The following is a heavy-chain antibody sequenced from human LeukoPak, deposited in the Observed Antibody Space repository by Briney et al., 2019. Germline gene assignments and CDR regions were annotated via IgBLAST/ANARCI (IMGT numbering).Heavy chain of an antibody. D-gene: IGHD6-19*01. CDR3: ARVNRRQWLVSYYFDY. CDR2: IKQDGSEK. V-gene: IGHV3-7*01. J-gene: IGHJ4*02. Sequence: GGSLRLSCAASGFTFSSYWMSWVRQAPGKGLEWVANIKQDGSEKYYVDSVKGRFTIPRDNAKNSLYLQMNSLRAEDTAVYYCARVNRRQWLVSYYFDYWGRGTLVTVSS. CDR1: GFTFSSYW.